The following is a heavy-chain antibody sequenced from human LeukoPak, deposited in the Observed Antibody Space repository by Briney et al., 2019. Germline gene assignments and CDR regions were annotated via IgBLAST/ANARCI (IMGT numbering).Heavy chain of an antibody. CDR3: TTDEWA. D-gene: IGHD1-26*01. CDR1: GFTFINAW. V-gene: IGHV3-15*01. J-gene: IGHJ4*02. Sequence: GGSLRLSCAASGFTFINAWMSWVRQAPGKGLEWVGHIKSKTDGGTTDYAAPVKGRFTISRDDSENTLYLQMNSLKTEDTAMYYCTTDEWAWGQGTLVTASS. CDR2: IKSKTDGGTT.